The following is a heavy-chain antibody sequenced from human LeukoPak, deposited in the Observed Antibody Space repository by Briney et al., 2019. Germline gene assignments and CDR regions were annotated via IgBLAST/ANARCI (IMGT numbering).Heavy chain of an antibody. V-gene: IGHV3-23*01. J-gene: IGHJ5*02. D-gene: IGHD5-12*01. CDR1: GFTFSSYA. Sequence: LPGGSLRLSCAASGFTFSSYAMSWVRQAQGKGREWVSAISGSGGSTYYADSVKGRFTISRDNSKNTLYLQMNSLRAEDTAVYYCAKPTLLGLRFNWFDPWGQGTLVTVSS. CDR3: AKPTLLGLRFNWFDP. CDR2: ISGSGGST.